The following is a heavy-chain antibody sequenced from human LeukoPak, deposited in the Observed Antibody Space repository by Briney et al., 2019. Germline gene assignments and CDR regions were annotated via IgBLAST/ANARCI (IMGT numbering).Heavy chain of an antibody. CDR2: ISGSCCST. J-gene: IGHJ4*02. D-gene: IGHD1-26*01. V-gene: IGHV3-23*01. CDR3: AKQTVGGGWDYFDY. Sequence: GGSLRLFCAASGFPFSGCAMSWVRQPPGKGLEWVSDISGSCCSTYYADSVKGRFTISRDNSKNTLYLKMDSLRARDTAVYYWAKQTVGGGWDYFDYWGQGTLVTVSS. CDR1: GFPFSGCA.